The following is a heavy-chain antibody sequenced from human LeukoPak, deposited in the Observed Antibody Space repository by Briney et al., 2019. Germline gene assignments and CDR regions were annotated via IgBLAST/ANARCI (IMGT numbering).Heavy chain of an antibody. CDR1: GGSFSGYY. V-gene: IGHV4-34*01. Sequence: KPSETLSLTCAVYGGSFSGYYWSWIGQPPGKGLEWIGEINHSGSTNYNPSLKSRVTISVDTSKNQFSLKLSSVTAADTAVYYCARNRRLGGKNCSGGSCRTYYYYGMDVWGQGTTVTVSS. J-gene: IGHJ6*02. CDR2: INHSGST. D-gene: IGHD2-15*01. CDR3: ARNRRLGGKNCSGGSCRTYYYYGMDV.